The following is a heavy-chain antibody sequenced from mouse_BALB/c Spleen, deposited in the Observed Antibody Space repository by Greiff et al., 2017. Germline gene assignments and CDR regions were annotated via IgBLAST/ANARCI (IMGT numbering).Heavy chain of an antibody. CDR3: ARDITTVGYAMDY. CDR2: IWAGGST. V-gene: IGHV2-9*02. J-gene: IGHJ4*01. Sequence: QVQLKESGPGLVAPSQSLSITCTVSGFSLTSYGVHWVRQPPGKGLEWLGVIWAGGSTNYNSALMSRLSISKDNSKSQVFLKMNSLQTDDTAMYYCARDITTVGYAMDYWGQGTSVTVSS. D-gene: IGHD1-1*01. CDR1: GFSLTSYG.